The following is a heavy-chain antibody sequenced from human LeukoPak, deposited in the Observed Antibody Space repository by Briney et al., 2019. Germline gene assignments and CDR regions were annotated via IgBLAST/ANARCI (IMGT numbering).Heavy chain of an antibody. V-gene: IGHV1-18*01. CDR2: ISAYNGNT. CDR3: ARGCSSTSCYLNWFDP. D-gene: IGHD2-2*01. CDR1: GYTFTSYG. Sequence: ASVKVSCKASGYTFTSYGISWVRQAPGQGLEWMGWISAYNGNTNYAQKLQGRVTMTTDTSTSTAYMELRSLRSDDTAVYYCARGCSSTSCYLNWFDPWGQGTLVTVSP. J-gene: IGHJ5*02.